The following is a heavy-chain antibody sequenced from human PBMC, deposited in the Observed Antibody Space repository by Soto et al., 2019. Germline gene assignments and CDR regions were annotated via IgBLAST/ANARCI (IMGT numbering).Heavy chain of an antibody. V-gene: IGHV3-23*01. J-gene: IGHJ4*02. Sequence: GGSLRLSCAASGFTFSSYAMSWVRQAPGKGLEWVSAISGGDGSPNYADSVKGRFTVSRDNSKNTMHLQMSSLRAEDTAVYYCAKGFGSYRTYWTFDYWGQGTLVTVSS. CDR3: AKGFGSYRTYWTFDY. D-gene: IGHD1-26*01. CDR2: ISGGDGSP. CDR1: GFTFSSYA.